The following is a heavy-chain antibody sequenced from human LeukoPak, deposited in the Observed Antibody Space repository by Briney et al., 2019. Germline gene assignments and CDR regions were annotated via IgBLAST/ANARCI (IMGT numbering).Heavy chain of an antibody. V-gene: IGHV4-59*01. Sequence: SETLSLTCTVSGGSISSYYWSWIRQPAGKGLEWIGYIYYSGSTNYNPSLKSRVTISVDTSKNQFSLKLSSVTAADTAVYYCARAKRYYDSSGYYYLTYYFDYWGQGTLVTVSS. CDR3: ARAKRYYDSSGYYYLTYYFDY. J-gene: IGHJ4*02. CDR2: IYYSGST. CDR1: GGSISSYY. D-gene: IGHD3-22*01.